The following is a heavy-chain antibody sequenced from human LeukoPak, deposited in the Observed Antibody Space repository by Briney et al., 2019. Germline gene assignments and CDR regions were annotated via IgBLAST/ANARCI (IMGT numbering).Heavy chain of an antibody. J-gene: IGHJ4*02. V-gene: IGHV3-74*01. CDR2: ICPDGTVT. CDR3: VRDFRSADY. CDR1: GFTFSNYC. Sequence: PGGSLRLSCAASGFTFSNYCMHWVRQIPGKGLVWVSRICPDGTVTNYADSVKGRFTISRDNAKNIVFLQMNSLRADDTAVYYCVRDFRSADYWGQGILVTVSS.